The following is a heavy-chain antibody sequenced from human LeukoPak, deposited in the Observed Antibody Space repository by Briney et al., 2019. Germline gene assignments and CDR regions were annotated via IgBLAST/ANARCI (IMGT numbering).Heavy chain of an antibody. D-gene: IGHD3-22*01. CDR1: GFTFSSYS. CDR3: AKDHYYYDSSGSIEY. CDR2: ISSSSSYI. J-gene: IGHJ4*02. V-gene: IGHV3-21*04. Sequence: GGSLRLSCAASGFTFSSYSMNWVRQAPGKGLEWVSSISSSSSYIYYADSVKGRFTISRDNAKNSLYLQMNSLRAEDTALYYCAKDHYYYDSSGSIEYWGQGTLVTVSS.